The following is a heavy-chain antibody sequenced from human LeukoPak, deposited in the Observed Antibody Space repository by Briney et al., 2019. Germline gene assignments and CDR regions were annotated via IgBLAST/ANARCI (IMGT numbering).Heavy chain of an antibody. D-gene: IGHD3-22*01. Sequence: SGGSLRLSCAASGFTFSSYWMAWVRQAPGKGLEWVGNINQGGGAKFSVDSVKGRFTISRDNARNSLYLQMNNLRVEDTGIYYCATSHDSSGNNWGQGTLVTVSS. CDR1: GFTFSSYW. CDR3: ATSHDSSGNN. J-gene: IGHJ4*02. CDR2: INQGGGAK. V-gene: IGHV3-7*01.